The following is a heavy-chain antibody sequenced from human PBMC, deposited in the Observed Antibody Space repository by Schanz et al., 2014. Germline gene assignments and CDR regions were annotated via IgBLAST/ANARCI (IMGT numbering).Heavy chain of an antibody. D-gene: IGHD6-19*01. J-gene: IGHJ3*02. CDR3: ARVHIATHHYSSPGAFDI. V-gene: IGHV1-18*01. Sequence: QVHLEQSGPEVKKPGASVKVSCKASGYSFTTYGLNWVRQAPGQGPELMGWINAHTGNTQYAQKFQGRVNMTRDTVTTTVHLELTRLRTDDTTIYYCARVHIATHHYSSPGAFDIWGQGTRXTVSS. CDR2: INAHTGNT. CDR1: GYSFTTYG.